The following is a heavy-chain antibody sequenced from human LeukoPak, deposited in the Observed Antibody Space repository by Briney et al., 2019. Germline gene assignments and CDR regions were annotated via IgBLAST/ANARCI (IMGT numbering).Heavy chain of an antibody. J-gene: IGHJ5*02. CDR1: GGSISSGSYY. D-gene: IGHD3-9*01. CDR2: IYTTGST. Sequence: SETLSLTCTVSGGSISSGSYYWSWIRQPAGKGLEWIGRIYTTGSTNYNPSLKSRVTISVDTSKNQFSLKLSSVTAADTAVYYCARRDYDILTGPNWFDPWGQGTLVTVSS. V-gene: IGHV4-61*02. CDR3: ARRDYDILTGPNWFDP.